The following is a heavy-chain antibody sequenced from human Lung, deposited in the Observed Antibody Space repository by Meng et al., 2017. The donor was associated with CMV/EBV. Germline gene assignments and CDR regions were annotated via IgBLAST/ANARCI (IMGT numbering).Heavy chain of an antibody. CDR2: ISSSSSYI. J-gene: IGHJ6*02. CDR1: GLTFSSYS. Sequence: GGSRRLXCAASGLTFSSYSMNGVRQAPGKGLEWVSSISSSSSYIYYADSGKGRFTISRDNAKNSLYLQMNSLRAEDTAVYYCARDPGLDSAAYYDFWSGSPLYYYYGMDVXGQGXTVTVSS. D-gene: IGHD3-3*01. V-gene: IGHV3-21*01. CDR3: ARDPGLDSAAYYDFWSGSPLYYYYGMDV.